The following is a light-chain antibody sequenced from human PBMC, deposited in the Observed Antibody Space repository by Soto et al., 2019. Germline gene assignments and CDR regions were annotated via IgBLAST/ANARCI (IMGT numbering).Light chain of an antibody. V-gene: IGKV3-20*01. CDR1: QSVRSRS. CDR2: GAS. CDR3: QQYGSSPLT. J-gene: IGKJ4*01. Sequence: EIVLTQSPGTLSLSPGERATLSCRASQSVRSRSLAWYQQKPGQAPRLLISGASSRATGIADRFSGSGSGTDFTLTISRLEPEDFAVYYCQQYGSSPLTFGGGTKVEIK.